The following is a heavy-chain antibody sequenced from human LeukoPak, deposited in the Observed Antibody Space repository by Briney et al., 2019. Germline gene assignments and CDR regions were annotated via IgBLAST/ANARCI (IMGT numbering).Heavy chain of an antibody. CDR1: GGTFSSYA. D-gene: IGHD1-1*01. CDR3: ARSEERDGPTGLDY. J-gene: IGHJ4*02. CDR2: IIPIFGTA. Sequence: SVKVSCKASGGTFSSYAISWVRQAPGQGLEWMGGIIPIFGTANYAQKFQGRVTITADESTSTAYMELSSLRSEDTAVYYCARSEERDGPTGLDYWGQGTLATVSS. V-gene: IGHV1-69*13.